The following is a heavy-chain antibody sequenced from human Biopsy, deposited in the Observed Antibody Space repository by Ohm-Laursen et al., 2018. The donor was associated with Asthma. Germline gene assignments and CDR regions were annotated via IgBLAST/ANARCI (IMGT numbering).Heavy chain of an antibody. CDR1: GFVFSQCG. CDR2: VSSDGHDE. J-gene: IGHJ3*02. Sequence: SLRLSCTASGFVFSQCGMHWVRQGPGKGLEWVAFVSSDGHDEFYEDSVKGRFTISRDNSRNRLYLQINRLTVEDSALYFCARQSGQDFPDTSAFDIWGQGTKVAVSS. V-gene: IGHV3-30*03. D-gene: IGHD3-22*01. CDR3: ARQSGQDFPDTSAFDI.